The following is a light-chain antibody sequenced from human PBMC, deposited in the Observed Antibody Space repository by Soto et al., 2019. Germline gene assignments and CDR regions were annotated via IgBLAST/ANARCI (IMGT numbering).Light chain of an antibody. CDR3: RPYTTTSPVV. Sequence: QSALTQPASVSGSPGQSITISCTGTSSDVGGYNYVSWYQQHPGKAPKLMIYDVSNRPSGVSNRFSGSKSGNTASLTISGPQAGDEADYYSRPYTTTSPVVFGGGTNLPVL. V-gene: IGLV2-14*01. CDR2: DVS. CDR1: SSDVGGYNY. J-gene: IGLJ2*01.